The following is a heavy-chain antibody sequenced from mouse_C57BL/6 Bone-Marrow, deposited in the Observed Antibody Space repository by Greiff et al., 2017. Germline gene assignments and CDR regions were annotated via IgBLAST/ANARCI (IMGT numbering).Heavy chain of an antibody. Sequence: VQLQQSGAELVRPGTSVKMSCKASGYTFTNYWIGWAKQRPGHGLEWIGDIYPGGGYTNYNEKFKGKATMTADKSSSTAYMQFSSLTSEDSANYCCTRAVVASDWYFDVWGTGTTVTVSS. V-gene: IGHV1-63*01. J-gene: IGHJ1*03. CDR2: IYPGGGYT. CDR1: GYTFTNYW. D-gene: IGHD1-1*01. CDR3: TRAVVASDWYFDV.